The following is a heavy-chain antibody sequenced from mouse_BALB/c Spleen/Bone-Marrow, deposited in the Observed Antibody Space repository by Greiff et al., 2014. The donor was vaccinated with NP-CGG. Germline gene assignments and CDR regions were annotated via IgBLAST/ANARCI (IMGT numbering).Heavy chain of an antibody. CDR3: ARRLLYYFDY. Sequence: QVQLQQSGAELMKPGASVKISCKATDYTFSSYWIEWVKQRPGHGLEWIGEILPGSGSTNYNEKFKGKATFTADTSSNTAYTQLSSLTSEDSAVYYCARRLLYYFDYWGQGTTLTVSS. CDR2: ILPGSGST. J-gene: IGHJ2*01. D-gene: IGHD1-2*01. V-gene: IGHV1-9*01. CDR1: DYTFSSYW.